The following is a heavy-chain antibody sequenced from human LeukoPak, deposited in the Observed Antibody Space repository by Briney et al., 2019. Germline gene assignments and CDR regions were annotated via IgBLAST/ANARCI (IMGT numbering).Heavy chain of an antibody. Sequence: SETLSLTCTVSGDSINKNYWSWIRQSPGKGLEWIGYIYYIGSTNYNPSLASRITISLDTSKSQFSLTLNSVTAADTAIYFCARVNTGKVTLDYWGQGILVTVSS. V-gene: IGHV4-59*01. CDR2: IYYIGST. CDR1: GDSINKNY. D-gene: IGHD1-14*01. CDR3: ARVNTGKVTLDY. J-gene: IGHJ4*02.